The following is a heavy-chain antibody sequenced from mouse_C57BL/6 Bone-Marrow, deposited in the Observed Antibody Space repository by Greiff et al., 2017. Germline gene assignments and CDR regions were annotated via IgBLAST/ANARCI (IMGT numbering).Heavy chain of an antibody. CDR1: GFNIKDDY. V-gene: IGHV14-4*01. D-gene: IGHD2-1*01. CDR2: IDPEIGDT. CDR3: SSFNGNYFDF. Sequence: VQLKQSGAELARPGASVKLSCTASGFNIKDDYIHWVKQRPEQGLEWIGWIDPEIGDTEYASKFQGKDTITSDTSSNTAYLQRSSLTSEDTAVYYCSSFNGNYFDFWGQGTPITVAS. J-gene: IGHJ2*01.